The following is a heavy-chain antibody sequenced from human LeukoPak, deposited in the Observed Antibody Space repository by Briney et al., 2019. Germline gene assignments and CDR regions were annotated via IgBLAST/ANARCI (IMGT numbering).Heavy chain of an antibody. CDR1: GGSVSSGSYY. D-gene: IGHD6-19*01. CDR2: IYYSGST. J-gene: IGHJ6*02. Sequence: SETLSLTCTVSGGSVSSGSYYWSWIRQPPGKGLEWIGYIYYSGSTNYNPSLKSRVTISVDTSKNQFSLKLSSVTAADTAVYYCARVLGIAVAGAYYYYYGMDVWGQGTTVTVSS. CDR3: ARVLGIAVAGAYYYYYGMDV. V-gene: IGHV4-61*01.